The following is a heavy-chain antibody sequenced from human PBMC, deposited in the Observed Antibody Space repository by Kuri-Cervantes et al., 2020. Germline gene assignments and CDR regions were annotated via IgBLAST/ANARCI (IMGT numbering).Heavy chain of an antibody. Sequence: GESLKISCAASGFTFSSYWMHWVRQAPGKGLVWVSRINSDGSSTSYADSVKGRFTISRDNAKNSLYLQMNSLRAEDTALYYCAKDSRSGYSSSWSPFDHWGRGTLVTVSS. CDR1: GFTFSSYW. CDR2: INSDGSST. CDR3: AKDSRSGYSSSWSPFDH. D-gene: IGHD6-13*01. V-gene: IGHV3-74*01. J-gene: IGHJ4*02.